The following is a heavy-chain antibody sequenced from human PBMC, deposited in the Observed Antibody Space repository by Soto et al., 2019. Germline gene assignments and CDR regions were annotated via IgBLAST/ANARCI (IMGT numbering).Heavy chain of an antibody. CDR1: GFTFGSHW. D-gene: IGHD3-16*01. J-gene: IGHJ3*02. CDR2: INSDGSST. V-gene: IGHV3-74*01. CDR3: ARGLGGWGNPTVI. Sequence: EVQLVESGGGLVQPGGSLRLSCAASGFTFGSHWMHWVRQAPGKGLVWVSRINSDGSSTTYADSVKGRFTISRDDAKSTLYLQMNSLRAEDTAVYYGARGLGGWGNPTVIWGQGTLFTVSS.